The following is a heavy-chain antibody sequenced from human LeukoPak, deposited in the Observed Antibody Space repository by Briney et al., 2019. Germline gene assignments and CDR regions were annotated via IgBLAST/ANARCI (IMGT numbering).Heavy chain of an antibody. CDR3: AKVGVRGCSSSTCFIC. CDR1: GFTFRNYA. CDR2: IGGSGDTT. D-gene: IGHD2-2*01. Sequence: GGSLRLSCAASGFTFRNYALSWVRQAPGKGLEWVSAIGGSGDTTYYADSVKGRFTISRDNSKNTLYLQMNSLRPDDTAVYYCAKVGVRGCSSSTCFICWGQGTLVTDCS. J-gene: IGHJ4*02. V-gene: IGHV3-23*01.